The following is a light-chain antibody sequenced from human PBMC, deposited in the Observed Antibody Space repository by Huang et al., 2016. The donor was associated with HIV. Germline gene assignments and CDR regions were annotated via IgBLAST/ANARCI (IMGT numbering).Light chain of an antibody. J-gene: IGKJ4*01. CDR3: HQRSSWPLT. Sequence: EIVLTQSPATLSLSPGERATLSCRSSQSVNSNLAWYQRNPGQAPRLPIYDACKRAAGNPARFSGSGSGTDFTLTISSLEAEDCAVYYCHQRSSWPLTFGGGTRVEIK. CDR1: QSVNSN. V-gene: IGKV3-11*01. CDR2: DAC.